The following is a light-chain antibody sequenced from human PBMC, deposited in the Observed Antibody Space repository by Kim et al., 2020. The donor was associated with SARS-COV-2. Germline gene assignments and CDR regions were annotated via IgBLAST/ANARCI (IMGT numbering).Light chain of an antibody. CDR1: QSVLYSGNNKNY. CDR2: WAS. Sequence: DIVLTQSPDSLAVSLGERATINCKSSQSVLYSGNNKNYLAWFQQKPGQPPKLLIYWASTRESGVPDRFSGSGSGTDFALTISSLQAEDVAVYYCQHYYNFPRSFGQGTKLEI. V-gene: IGKV4-1*01. CDR3: QHYYNFPRS. J-gene: IGKJ2*01.